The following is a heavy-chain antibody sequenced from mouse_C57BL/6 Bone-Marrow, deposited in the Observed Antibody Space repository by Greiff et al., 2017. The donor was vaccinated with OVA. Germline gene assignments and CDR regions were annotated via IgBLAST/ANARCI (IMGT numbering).Heavy chain of an antibody. J-gene: IGHJ4*01. V-gene: IGHV2-2*01. CDR2: IWSGGST. CDR3: ARSIYGSSYGGGYYAMDY. D-gene: IGHD1-1*01. Sequence: QVQLQQSGPGLVQPSQSLSITCTVSGFSLTSYGVHWVRQSPGKGLEWLGVIWSGGSTDYNAAFISRLSISKDNSKSQVFFKMNSLQADDTAIYYCARSIYGSSYGGGYYAMDYWGQGTSVTVSA. CDR1: GFSLTSYG.